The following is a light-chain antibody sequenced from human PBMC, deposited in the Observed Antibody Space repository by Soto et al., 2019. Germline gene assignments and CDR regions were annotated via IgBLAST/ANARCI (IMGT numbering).Light chain of an antibody. Sequence: QSVLTQPASVSGSPGQSITISCTGTSSDVGGYNYVSWYQQHPGKAPKLMIYDVSNRPSGVSNRFSGSKSGNTASLTISGLQAEDEADDYCSSYTSSSTLYVFGTGIKLTVL. V-gene: IGLV2-14*01. CDR3: SSYTSSSTLYV. CDR1: SSDVGGYNY. CDR2: DVS. J-gene: IGLJ1*01.